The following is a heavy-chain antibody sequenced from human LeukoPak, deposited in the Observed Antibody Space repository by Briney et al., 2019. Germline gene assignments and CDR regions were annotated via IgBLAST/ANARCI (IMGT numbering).Heavy chain of an antibody. CDR1: GYTFTGYN. Sequence: ASVKVSCKASGYTFTGYNMHWVRQAPGQGLEWMGWINPNSGGASYAQNFQGRVTMTRDTSISTAYMELSRLRSDDTAVYYCARQWFGELFGGLIDYWGQGTLVTVSS. CDR3: ARQWFGELFGGLIDY. CDR2: INPNSGGA. D-gene: IGHD3-10*01. J-gene: IGHJ4*02. V-gene: IGHV1-2*02.